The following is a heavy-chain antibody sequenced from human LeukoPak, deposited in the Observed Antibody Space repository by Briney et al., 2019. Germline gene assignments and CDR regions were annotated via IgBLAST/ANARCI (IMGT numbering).Heavy chain of an antibody. V-gene: IGHV4-38-2*01. Sequence: SETLSLTCAVSGYSISRGYSWGWIRQPPGKGLEWIGSISYSGSTYYNPSLESRLTISVDTSKNQFFLQLSSVTATDTAMYYCAKNISSVGGAFSYSSGAFDIWGQGTMVTVSS. D-gene: IGHD3-10*01. CDR3: AKNISSVGGAFSYSSGAFDI. J-gene: IGHJ3*02. CDR1: GYSISRGYS. CDR2: ISYSGST.